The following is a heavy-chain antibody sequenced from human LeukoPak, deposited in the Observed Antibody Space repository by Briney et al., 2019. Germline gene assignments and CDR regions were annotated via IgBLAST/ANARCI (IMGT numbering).Heavy chain of an antibody. V-gene: IGHV3-7*01. CDR3: ARGAVPAAHYYFDY. J-gene: IGHJ4*02. D-gene: IGHD2-2*01. Sequence: GGSLRLSCAASGFTFSNYWMSWVRQAPGKGLEWVANIKQDGSEKYYVDSVKGRFTISRDNAKNLLYLQMNSLRAEDTAVYYCARGAVPAAHYYFDYWGQGTLVTVSS. CDR1: GFTFSNYW. CDR2: IKQDGSEK.